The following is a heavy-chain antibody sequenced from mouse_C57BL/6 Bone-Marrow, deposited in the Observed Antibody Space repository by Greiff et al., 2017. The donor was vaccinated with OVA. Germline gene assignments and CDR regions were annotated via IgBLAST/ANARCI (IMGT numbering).Heavy chain of an antibody. J-gene: IGHJ2*01. CDR1: GYTFTDYY. CDR2: INPNNGGT. D-gene: IGHD1-1*01. Sequence: EVQLQQSGPELVKPGASVKISCKASGYTFTDYYMNWVKQSHGKSLEWIADINPNNGGTSYNQKFKGKATLTVDKSSSTAYMELRSLTSEDSAVYYCARRGLLRYLDYWGQGTTLTVSS. V-gene: IGHV1-26*01. CDR3: ARRGLLRYLDY.